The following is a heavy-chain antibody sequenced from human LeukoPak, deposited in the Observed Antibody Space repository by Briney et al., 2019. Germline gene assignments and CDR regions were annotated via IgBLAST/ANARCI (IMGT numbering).Heavy chain of an antibody. CDR1: GFTFSSYA. D-gene: IGHD3-22*01. CDR3: ARDRYYDSSGYQEPFDY. V-gene: IGHV3-30*04. J-gene: IGHJ4*02. CDR2: ISYDGSNK. Sequence: GGSLRLSCAASGFTFSSYAMHWVRQAPGKGLEWVAVISYDGSNKYYADSVKGRFTISRDNSKNALYLQMNSLRAEDTAVYYCARDRYYDSSGYQEPFDYWGQGTLVTVSS.